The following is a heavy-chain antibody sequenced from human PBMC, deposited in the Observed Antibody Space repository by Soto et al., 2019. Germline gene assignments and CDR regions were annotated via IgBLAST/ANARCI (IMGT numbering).Heavy chain of an antibody. CDR1: GFTFNNYA. J-gene: IGHJ4*02. CDR3: AKAGNYNDRSGYYYFDH. CDR2: VSSSGGST. V-gene: IGHV3-23*01. Sequence: GGSLRLSCEASGFTFNNYAMNWVRQAPGKGLEWVSSVSSSGGSTNYADSVTGRFTISRDNSRNTVSLHMNSLRVEDTALYYCAKAGNYNDRSGYYYFDHWGRGIFVTVSS. D-gene: IGHD3-22*01.